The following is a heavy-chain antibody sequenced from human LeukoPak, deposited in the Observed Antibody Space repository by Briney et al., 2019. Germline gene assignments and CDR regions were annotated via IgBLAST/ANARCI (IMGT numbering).Heavy chain of an antibody. CDR2: IWYDGNNT. J-gene: IGHJ4*02. V-gene: IGHV3-33*06. CDR3: AKGSYSYASVVYFDY. D-gene: IGHD5-18*01. CDR1: GFTFSSYG. Sequence: GGSLRLSCAASGFTFSSYGMHWVRQAPGKGLEWVAVIWYDGNNTDYADSVKGRFSISRDTSKNTLYLQMNSLRAEDTAVYYCAKGSYSYASVVYFDYWGQGTLVTVSS.